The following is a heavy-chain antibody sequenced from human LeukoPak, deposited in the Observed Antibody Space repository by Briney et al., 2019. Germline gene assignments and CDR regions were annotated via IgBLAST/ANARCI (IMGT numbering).Heavy chain of an antibody. Sequence: SETLSLTCTVSGDSIISSSYYWGWIRQPPGKGLEWIGSIYYSGNTYYNPSLQSRVTISVDTSKNQFSLKLSSVTAADTAVYYCARALRHYGDYGLDYWGQGTLVTVSS. CDR2: IYYSGNT. D-gene: IGHD4-17*01. J-gene: IGHJ4*02. CDR1: GDSIISSSYY. CDR3: ARALRHYGDYGLDY. V-gene: IGHV4-39*07.